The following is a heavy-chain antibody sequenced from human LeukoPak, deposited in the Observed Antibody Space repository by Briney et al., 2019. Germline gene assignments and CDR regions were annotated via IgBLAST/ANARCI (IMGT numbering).Heavy chain of an antibody. V-gene: IGHV3-9*01. CDR3: AKMARQYSYGRGYFDY. Sequence: PGGSLRLSCAASGFTFDDYAMRWVRQAPGKGLEWVSGISWNSGSIGYADSVKGRFTISRDNAKNSLYLQMNSLRAEDTALYYCAKMARQYSYGRGYFDYWGQETLVTVSS. CDR2: ISWNSGSI. CDR1: GFTFDDYA. D-gene: IGHD5-18*01. J-gene: IGHJ4*02.